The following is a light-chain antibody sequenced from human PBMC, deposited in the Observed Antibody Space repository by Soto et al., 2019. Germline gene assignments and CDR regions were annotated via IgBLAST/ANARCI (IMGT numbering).Light chain of an antibody. CDR2: DVN. CDR3: SSFAGSHVA. V-gene: IGLV2-11*01. Sequence: ALTQLRSVSGSPGQSVTISCTGTSADVGGYDFVSWYQQLPGTAPKLIIYDVNKRPSGVPDRFSGSKSGNTASLTISGLQAEDGADYHCSSFAGSHVAFGGGTKLTVL. CDR1: SADVGGYDF. J-gene: IGLJ2*01.